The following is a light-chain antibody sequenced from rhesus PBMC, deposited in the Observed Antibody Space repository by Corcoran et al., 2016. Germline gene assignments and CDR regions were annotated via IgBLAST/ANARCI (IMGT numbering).Light chain of an antibody. V-gene: IGKV1-32*05. CDR2: FTN. Sequence: DIQMTQSPSSLSASVGDRVIITCRASQAINTFLNWYQQKPGKAPKLLIYFTNHLESGVPSRFSGSGSGTEFTLTISSLQPEDFTTYYCQQYRSLPLTFGGGTKVEIK. J-gene: IGKJ4*01. CDR1: QAINTF. CDR3: QQYRSLPLT.